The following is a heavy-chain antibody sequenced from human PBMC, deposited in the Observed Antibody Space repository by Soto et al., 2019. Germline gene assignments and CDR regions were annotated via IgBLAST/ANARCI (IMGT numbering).Heavy chain of an antibody. J-gene: IGHJ3*02. Sequence: SVKVSCKASGGTFSSYAISWVRQAPGQGLEWMGGIIPIFGTANYAQKFQGRVTITADEPTSTAYMELSSLRSEDTAVYYCARGGDYYDSSGYPERGAFDIWGQGTMVTVSS. D-gene: IGHD3-22*01. CDR2: IIPIFGTA. CDR3: ARGGDYYDSSGYPERGAFDI. CDR1: GGTFSSYA. V-gene: IGHV1-69*13.